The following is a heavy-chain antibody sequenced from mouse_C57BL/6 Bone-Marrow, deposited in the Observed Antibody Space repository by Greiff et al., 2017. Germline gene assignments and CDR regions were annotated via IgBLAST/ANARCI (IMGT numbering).Heavy chain of an antibody. CDR2: ISSGSSTI. V-gene: IGHV5-17*01. CDR3: SRLNAMDY. Sequence: EVQLVESGGGLVKPGGSLKLSCAASGFTFSDYGMHWVRQAPEKGLEWVAYISSGSSTIYYADKVKGRFTISRDNAKTTQFLQMNSLRSEETAMYYCSRLNAMDYWGQGTSVTVSA. J-gene: IGHJ4*01. CDR1: GFTFSDYG.